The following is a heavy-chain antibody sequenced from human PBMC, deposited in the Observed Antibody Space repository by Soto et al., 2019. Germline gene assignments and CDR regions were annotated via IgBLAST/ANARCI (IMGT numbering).Heavy chain of an antibody. CDR3: ARLPHRSGWEGCAY. CDR2: IFSNYEK. Sequence: QVTLKESGPVLLQPTETLTRTCTVSGFSLSIAGMGVRWVRPPPGKALEWLAHIFSNYEKSYNASLKSRLTISKDPSRGQVVLTITNMDPLDTATYFWARLPHRSGWEGCAYGGQGTRVTVPS. V-gene: IGHV2-26*01. J-gene: IGHJ4*02. D-gene: IGHD6-19*01. CDR1: GFSLSIAGMG.